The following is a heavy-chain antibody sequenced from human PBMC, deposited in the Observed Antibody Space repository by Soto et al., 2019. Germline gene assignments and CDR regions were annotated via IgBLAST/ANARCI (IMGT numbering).Heavy chain of an antibody. Sequence: GASVKVSCKASGYTFTHYYIYWVRQAPGQGLEWMGIINPNGGITTYAQKFRAGFSMTRDTSTSTVYLELSSLRSEDSAVYYCATSVNSAMAFDYWGQGTLVTVSS. J-gene: IGHJ4*02. CDR2: INPNGGIT. CDR1: GYTFTHYY. D-gene: IGHD5-18*01. CDR3: ATSVNSAMAFDY. V-gene: IGHV1-46*01.